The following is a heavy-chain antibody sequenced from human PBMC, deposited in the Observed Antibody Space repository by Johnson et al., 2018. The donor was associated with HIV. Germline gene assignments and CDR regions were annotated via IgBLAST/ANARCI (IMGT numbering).Heavy chain of an antibody. Sequence: QVQLVESGGGVVQPGRSLRLSCVASGFTFSDYGIHWVRQAPGKGLEWVAVVWSDGNNRYYTDSVKGRFTISRDNSKNTLYLQMNSLRAEDTAVYYCATSQLALPPGVFDIWGQGTMVTVSS. CDR2: VWSDGNNR. D-gene: IGHD6-6*01. CDR1: GFTFSDYG. CDR3: ATSQLALPPGVFDI. J-gene: IGHJ3*02. V-gene: IGHV3-33*08.